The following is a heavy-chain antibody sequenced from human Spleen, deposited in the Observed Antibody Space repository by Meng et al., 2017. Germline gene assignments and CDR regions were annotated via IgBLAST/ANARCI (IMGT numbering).Heavy chain of an antibody. CDR1: GYTLTSYA. J-gene: IGHJ4*02. V-gene: IGHV1-46*01. CDR3: ARDEDISAAGKLFGDY. D-gene: IGHD6-13*01. CDR2: INPSGGET. Sequence: QGQLVQSGSELRKPGASVKVSCKASGYTLTSYAINWLRQAPGQGLEWMGVINPSGGETDYAQTFQGRVTMTSDTSISTVYMELNGLRSDDTAVYYCARDEDISAAGKLFGDYWGQGTLVTVSS.